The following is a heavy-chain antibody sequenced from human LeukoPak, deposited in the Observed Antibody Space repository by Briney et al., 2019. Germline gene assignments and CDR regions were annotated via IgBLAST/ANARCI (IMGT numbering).Heavy chain of an antibody. V-gene: IGHV4-4*07. Sequence: SETLSLTCTVSGGSISSYYWSWIRQPAGKGLEWIGRIYTSGSTNYNPSLKSRVTMSVDTSKNQFSLKLSSVTAADTAVYYCARDRLVGGRSEKPGNFDYWGQGTLVTVSS. CDR3: ARDRLVGGRSEKPGNFDY. D-gene: IGHD1-1*01. CDR1: GGSISSYY. J-gene: IGHJ4*02. CDR2: IYTSGST.